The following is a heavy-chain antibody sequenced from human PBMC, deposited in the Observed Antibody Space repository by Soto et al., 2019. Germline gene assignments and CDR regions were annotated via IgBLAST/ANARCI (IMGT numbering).Heavy chain of an antibody. D-gene: IGHD6-13*01. J-gene: IGHJ5*02. CDR3: AKAYSNSWPNDWFDP. V-gene: IGHV3-23*01. Sequence: GGSLRLSCAASGFTVSSYAMNWVRQAPGKGLEWVSGITGSGAGSYYSDSVKGRFTISRDNSKNTLYLQMNSLRAEDTAVYYCAKAYSNSWPNDWFDPWGQGTLVTV. CDR2: ITGSGAGS. CDR1: GFTVSSYA.